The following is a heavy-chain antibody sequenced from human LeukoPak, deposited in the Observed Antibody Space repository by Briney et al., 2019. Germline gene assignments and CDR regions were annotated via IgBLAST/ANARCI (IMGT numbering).Heavy chain of an antibody. D-gene: IGHD3-10*01. CDR2: IYYSGST. V-gene: IGHV4-59*01. Sequence: SETLSLTCTVSGGSIGSDYWGWIRQPPGKGLEWIGYIYYSGSTNYNPSLKSRATISVDTSKNQFSLRLSSVTAADTAVYYCARDQGVRGVQYWGQGTLVTVSS. CDR1: GGSIGSDY. CDR3: ARDQGVRGVQY. J-gene: IGHJ4*02.